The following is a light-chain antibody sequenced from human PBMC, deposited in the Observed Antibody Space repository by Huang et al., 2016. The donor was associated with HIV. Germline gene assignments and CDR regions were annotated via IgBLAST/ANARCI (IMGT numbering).Light chain of an antibody. Sequence: DIQMTLSPPSLSASVGDRVTFTCRANQTISKSLNWYQQKPGRAPKLLIYTASTLESGVPSRFGGSGSGSRFTLNITNLQPEDFATYYCQQSFSVPRTFG. CDR3: QQSFSVPRT. J-gene: IGKJ1*01. CDR1: QTISKS. V-gene: IGKV1-39*01. CDR2: TAS.